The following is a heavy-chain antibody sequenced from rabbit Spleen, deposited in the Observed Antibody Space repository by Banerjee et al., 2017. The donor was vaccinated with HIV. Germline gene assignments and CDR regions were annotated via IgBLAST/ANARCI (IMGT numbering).Heavy chain of an antibody. CDR1: GFSFSNKVV. CDR3: ARDLVAVIGWNFGW. Sequence: QEQVLESGGGLVKPEGSLKLSCTASGFSFSNKVVMCWVRQAPGKGLEWIACINAVTGKPVYATWAKGRFTISKASSTTVTLQLTSLTAADTATYFCARDLVAVIGWNFGWWGQGTLVTVS. J-gene: IGHJ4*01. CDR2: INAVTGKP. D-gene: IGHD1-1*01. V-gene: IGHV1S45*01.